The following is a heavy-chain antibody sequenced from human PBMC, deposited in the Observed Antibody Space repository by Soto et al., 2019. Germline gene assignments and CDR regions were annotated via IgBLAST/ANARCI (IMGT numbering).Heavy chain of an antibody. CDR1: GHSISNRRFY. CDR3: ARDFFDSSDYTTNWFDP. V-gene: IGHV4-39*01. J-gene: IGHJ5*02. Sequence: SETLSHNYSSSGHSISNRRFYWQWIRHPPVEGLEWIGSIYHTGNAYYNPSLKSRVTISVDTSKNQFSLKLTSVTAADAALYYCARDFFDSSDYTTNWFDPWGQGTLVTVS. D-gene: IGHD3-22*01. CDR2: IYHTGNA.